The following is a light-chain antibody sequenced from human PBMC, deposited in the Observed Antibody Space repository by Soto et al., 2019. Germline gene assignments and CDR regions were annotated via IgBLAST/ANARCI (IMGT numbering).Light chain of an antibody. Sequence: EIVLTQSPATLSLSPGERATLSCRASQSVSSFLAWYQQNPGQAPRLLIYDASNRATGIPARFSGSGSGTDFPLTISSLEYEDFAVYYCQQRSNWPPGSTFGPGTKVDIK. V-gene: IGKV3-11*01. J-gene: IGKJ3*01. CDR3: QQRSNWPPGST. CDR2: DAS. CDR1: QSVSSF.